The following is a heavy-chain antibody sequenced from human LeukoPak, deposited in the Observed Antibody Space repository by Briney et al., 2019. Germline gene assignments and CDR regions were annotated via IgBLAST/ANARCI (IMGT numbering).Heavy chain of an antibody. V-gene: IGHV1-2*02. CDR3: AGGGSLIVVVPAAIPDY. J-gene: IGHJ4*02. Sequence: GAAGKLSFKASGYTFTGYYMHWVRQAPGQGLEWRGWINPISGGTNYAQQFLGRVTMTRGTSIRTAYMMLSRLISDGTAVSYSAGGGSLIVVVPAAIPDYWGQGTLVTVSS. CDR1: GYTFTGYY. D-gene: IGHD2-2*01. CDR2: INPISGGT.